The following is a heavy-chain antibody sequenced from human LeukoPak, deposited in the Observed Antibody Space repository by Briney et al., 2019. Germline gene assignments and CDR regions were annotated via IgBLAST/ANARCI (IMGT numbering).Heavy chain of an antibody. D-gene: IGHD6-13*01. V-gene: IGHV3-53*05. CDR1: GFTVSNKY. CDR3: AKGAAAGTSFDY. J-gene: IGHJ4*02. Sequence: PGGSLRLSCAAAGFTVSNKYMNWVRQAPGKGLEWVSVIYPDGRAYYSDSVKGRLTISRDKSKNTLYLQMSSLRAEDTAVYYCAKGAAAGTSFDYWGQGTRVTVSS. CDR2: IYPDGRA.